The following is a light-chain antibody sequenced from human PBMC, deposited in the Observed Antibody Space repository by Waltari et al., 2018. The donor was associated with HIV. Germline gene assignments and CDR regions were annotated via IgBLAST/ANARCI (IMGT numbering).Light chain of an antibody. V-gene: IGLV2-11*01. CDR1: SNDVGAYGF. CDR3: SSYAGSYIWV. Sequence: QSALTQPRSVSGSPGQSVTISCTGTSNDVGAYGFVSWYQQHPGKAPRLMIFDVISRPSGVTDRFAGSKSGSTASLTISGLQAEDEADYYCSSYAGSYIWVFGGGTKLTVL. CDR2: DVI. J-gene: IGLJ3*02.